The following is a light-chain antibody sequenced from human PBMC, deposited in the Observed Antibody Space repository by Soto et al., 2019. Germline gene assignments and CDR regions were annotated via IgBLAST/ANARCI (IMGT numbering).Light chain of an antibody. CDR3: QQYDNSQT. V-gene: IGKV3-15*01. J-gene: IGKJ1*01. CDR1: QSVGAH. Sequence: EIVMTQSPATLSVSPGERATLSCRASQSVGAHLALYQQKPGQATRLLIYGASTRATSTPARCSRSGSGTEFTLTISILQSEDAADYYRQQYDNSQTFGQGTKVDIK. CDR2: GAS.